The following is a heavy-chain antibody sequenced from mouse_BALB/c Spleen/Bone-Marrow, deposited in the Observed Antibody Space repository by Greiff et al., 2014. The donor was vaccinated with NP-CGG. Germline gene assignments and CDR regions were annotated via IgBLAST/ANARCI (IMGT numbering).Heavy chain of an antibody. V-gene: IGHV1-82*01. CDR3: VRRAPP. D-gene: IGHD3-3*01. CDR1: GYGFSTSW. CDR2: IYPGDGDA. J-gene: IGHJ3*01. Sequence: VQLQESGPELVKPGASVKISCKASGYGFSTSWMNWVKQRPGQGLEWIGRIYPGDGDANYNGNFKGKATLTADKSSSTAYMQLNSLTSVDAAVYFGVRRAPPRGQRTLVTVSA.